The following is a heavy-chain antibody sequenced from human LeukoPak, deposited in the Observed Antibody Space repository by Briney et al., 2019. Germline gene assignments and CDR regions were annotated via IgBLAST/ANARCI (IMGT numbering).Heavy chain of an antibody. D-gene: IGHD6-19*01. CDR2: IYHSGST. Sequence: SETLSLTCAVSGGSISSSNWWSWVRQPPGKWLEWIGEIYHSGSTNYNPSLKSRVTISVDKSKNQFSLKLSSVTAADTAVYYCARVGSGAVAGYYYYMDVWGKGTTVTVSS. J-gene: IGHJ6*03. CDR3: ARVGSGAVAGYYYYMDV. CDR1: GGSISSSNW. V-gene: IGHV4-4*02.